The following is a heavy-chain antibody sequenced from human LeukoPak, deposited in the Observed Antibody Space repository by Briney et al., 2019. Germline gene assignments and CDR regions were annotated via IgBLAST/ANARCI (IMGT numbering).Heavy chain of an antibody. Sequence: GGPLRLSCAASGLSVTSKHMHWVRQAPGKALEWVSIIYTGGTTHYADSLNDRFTISRDDSINTLYLQMNSLRAEDTAVYYCARDSSSYDFDYWGQGTLVTVSS. J-gene: IGHJ4*02. D-gene: IGHD6-6*01. CDR1: GLSVTSKH. CDR3: ARDSSSYDFDY. V-gene: IGHV3-66*01. CDR2: IYTGGTT.